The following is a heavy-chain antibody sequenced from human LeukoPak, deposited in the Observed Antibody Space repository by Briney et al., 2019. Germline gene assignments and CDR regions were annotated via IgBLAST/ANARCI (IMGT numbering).Heavy chain of an antibody. V-gene: IGHV3-11*04. D-gene: IGHD3-9*01. CDR2: ISSSGSTI. CDR1: GFTFSDYY. Sequence: GGSLRLSCAASGFTFSDYYMSWIRQAPGKGLEWVSYISSSGSTIYYADSVKGRFTISRDNAKNSLYLQMNSLRDEDTAVFYCARTGPTIRGLDYGMDVWGQGTTVTVS. CDR3: ARTGPTIRGLDYGMDV. J-gene: IGHJ6*02.